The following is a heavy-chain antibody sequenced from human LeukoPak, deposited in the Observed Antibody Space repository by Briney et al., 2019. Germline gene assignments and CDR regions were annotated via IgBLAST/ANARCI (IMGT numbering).Heavy chain of an antibody. J-gene: IGHJ4*02. Sequence: GGSLRLSCAASGFTFSSHGMHWVRQAPGKGLEWMALIWYDGSKKYYADSVKGQFSISRDNSKNTLYLQMNSLRAEDTAVYYCARDLRPDGYSGYAGVFDYWGQGTLVTVSS. V-gene: IGHV3-30*02. CDR3: ARDLRPDGYSGYAGVFDY. CDR1: GFTFSSHG. D-gene: IGHD5-12*01. CDR2: IWYDGSKK.